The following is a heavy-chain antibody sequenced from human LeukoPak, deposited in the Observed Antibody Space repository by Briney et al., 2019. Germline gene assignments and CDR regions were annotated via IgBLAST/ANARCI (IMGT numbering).Heavy chain of an antibody. V-gene: IGHV3-9*01. CDR1: GFTFDDYA. CDR3: AKAKYYDTLNYFDY. CDR2: ISWNSGSI. Sequence: GGSLRLSCAASGFTFDDYAMHWVRQAPGKGLEWVSGISWNSGSIGYADSVKGRFTISRDNAKNSPYLQMNSLRAEDTALYYCAKAKYYDTLNYFDYWGQGTLVTVSS. J-gene: IGHJ4*02. D-gene: IGHD3-9*01.